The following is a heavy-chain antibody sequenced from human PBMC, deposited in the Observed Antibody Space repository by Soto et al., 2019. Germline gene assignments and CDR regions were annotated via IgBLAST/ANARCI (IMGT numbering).Heavy chain of an antibody. CDR3: AEGVGFGSSGHFDY. D-gene: IGHD3-22*01. Sequence: GGSLRLSCAASGFPFSNYALTWVRQAPGKGLEWVSAISGSGGSTYYADSVKGRFSISRDNSKNTVYLQMNSLRAEDTAVYYCAEGVGFGSSGHFDYWGQGTQVTVSS. CDR1: GFPFSNYA. CDR2: ISGSGGST. V-gene: IGHV3-23*01. J-gene: IGHJ4*02.